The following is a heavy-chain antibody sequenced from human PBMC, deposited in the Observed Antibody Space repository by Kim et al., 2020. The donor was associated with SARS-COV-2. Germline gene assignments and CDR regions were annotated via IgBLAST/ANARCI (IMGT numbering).Heavy chain of an antibody. J-gene: IGHJ4*02. D-gene: IGHD1-26*01. CDR3: ARELMGPRNY. CDR2: INSDGNTT. CDR1: GYTLSDYW. Sequence: GGSLRLSCAASGYTLSDYWMHWVRQAPGKGLVWVSHINSDGNTTHYADSVKGRFTISRDNAKNTLYLQMNSLRAEDTAVYYCARELMGPRNYWGQGTLVTVSS. V-gene: IGHV3-74*01.